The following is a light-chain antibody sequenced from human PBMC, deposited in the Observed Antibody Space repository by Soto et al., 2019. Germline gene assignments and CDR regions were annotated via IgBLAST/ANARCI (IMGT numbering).Light chain of an antibody. Sequence: AIQVTQSPSSLSASVGDRVTITCRASQDIKNDLGWYQQKPGKAPKVLIYSASNLQSGVPLRFSGSGSGTHFTLTISSLQPEDFASYYCLQDYSYPWTFGQGTKVEV. CDR2: SAS. J-gene: IGKJ1*01. V-gene: IGKV1-6*01. CDR3: LQDYSYPWT. CDR1: QDIKND.